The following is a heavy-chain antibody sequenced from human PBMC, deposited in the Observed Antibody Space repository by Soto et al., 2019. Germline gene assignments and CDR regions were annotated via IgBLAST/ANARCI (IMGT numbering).Heavy chain of an antibody. V-gene: IGHV4-59*01. Sequence: SETLSLTCTVSVGSLSNYYWSWIRQPPGKGLEWIGHIYNGGNTNYNPSLKSRVTMSVDTSKNQFSLNLNSVTTADTAVYYCARVFIYSSRNWFDPWGQGTLVTVSS. D-gene: IGHD6-13*01. CDR2: IYNGGNT. CDR1: VGSLSNYY. CDR3: ARVFIYSSRNWFDP. J-gene: IGHJ5*02.